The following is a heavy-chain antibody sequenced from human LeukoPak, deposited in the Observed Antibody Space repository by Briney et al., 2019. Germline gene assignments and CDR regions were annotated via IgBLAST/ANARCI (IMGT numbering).Heavy chain of an antibody. J-gene: IGHJ4*02. CDR2: IHYDGSPK. CDR1: GFTFTSYG. Sequence: GGSLRLSCGASGFTFTSYGMHWVRQAPGKGLEWVAFIHYDGSPKYYADSVKGRFTISRDTSKNTLYLQMNSLTTEDTAVYYCAKAKTLDYWGQGTLVTVSS. CDR3: AKAKTLDY. V-gene: IGHV3-30*02.